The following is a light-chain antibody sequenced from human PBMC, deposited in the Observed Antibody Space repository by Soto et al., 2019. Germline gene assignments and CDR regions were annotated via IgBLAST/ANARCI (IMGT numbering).Light chain of an antibody. V-gene: IGKV1-5*03. CDR2: KAS. J-gene: IGKJ3*01. Sequence: DIEMTQSPSTLSASVGDSVTLTCRASQTISAWLAWYQQKPGKAPKLLIYKASDVETWVPSRFSGSGSGTEFTLTISGLQPDDFASYYCQQYSSYPFTFGPGTKVEVK. CDR1: QTISAW. CDR3: QQYSSYPFT.